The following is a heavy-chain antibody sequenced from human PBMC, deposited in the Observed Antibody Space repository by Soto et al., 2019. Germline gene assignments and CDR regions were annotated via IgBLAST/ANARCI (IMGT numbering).Heavy chain of an antibody. CDR3: AKGRDGYNPYDY. CDR1: GFTFSSYA. J-gene: IGHJ4*02. CDR2: ISGSGGST. Sequence: EVQLLESGGGLVQPGGSLRLSCAASGFTFSSYAMSWVRQAPGKGLEWVSAISGSGGSTYYADSVKGRFTIPRDNSKNTLYQQMNSLRAEDTAVYYCAKGRDGYNPYDYWGQGTLVTVSS. D-gene: IGHD5-12*01. V-gene: IGHV3-23*01.